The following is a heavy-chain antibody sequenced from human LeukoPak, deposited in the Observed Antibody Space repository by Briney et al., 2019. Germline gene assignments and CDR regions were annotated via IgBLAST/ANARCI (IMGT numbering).Heavy chain of an antibody. CDR2: INPNSGGT. Sequence: APVKVSCKASGYTFTGYYMHWVRQAPGQGLEWMGWINPNSGGTNYAQKFQGRVTMTRDTSISTAYMELSRLRSDDTAVYYCARSPEEWLSTRASSGGLDYWGQGTLVTVSS. CDR3: ARSPEEWLSTRASSGGLDY. J-gene: IGHJ4*02. D-gene: IGHD3-3*01. V-gene: IGHV1-2*02. CDR1: GYTFTGYY.